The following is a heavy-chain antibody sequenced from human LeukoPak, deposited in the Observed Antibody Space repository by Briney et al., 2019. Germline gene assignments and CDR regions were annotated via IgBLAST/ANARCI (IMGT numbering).Heavy chain of an antibody. Sequence: SETLSLTCNVSGGSISNYYWSWIRQPAGKGLEWIGRFYARGNTNYNPSLKSRVTISVDTSKNQFSLKLSSVTAADTAVYYCARGPYTAMAHLTSYDYWGQGTLVTVSS. D-gene: IGHD5-18*01. CDR1: GGSISNYY. V-gene: IGHV4-4*07. CDR3: ARGPYTAMAHLTSYDY. CDR2: FYARGNT. J-gene: IGHJ4*02.